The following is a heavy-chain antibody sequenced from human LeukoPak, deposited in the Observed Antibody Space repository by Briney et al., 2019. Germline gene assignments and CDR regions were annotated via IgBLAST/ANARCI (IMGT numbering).Heavy chain of an antibody. CDR1: GFTFSSYA. CDR2: ISYDGSNK. D-gene: IGHD3-10*01. V-gene: IGHV3-30-3*01. Sequence: PGGSLRLSCAASGFTFSSYAMHWVRQAPGKGLEWVAVISYDGSNKYYADSVKGRFTISRDNSKNTLYLQMNSLRVEDTAVYYCARETTMVRGVIQDDAFDIWGQGTMVTVSS. CDR3: ARETTMVRGVIQDDAFDI. J-gene: IGHJ3*02.